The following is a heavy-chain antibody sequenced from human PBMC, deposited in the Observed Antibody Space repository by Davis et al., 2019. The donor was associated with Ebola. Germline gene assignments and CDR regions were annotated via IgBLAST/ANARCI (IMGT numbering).Heavy chain of an antibody. CDR2: ISSSGSTI. J-gene: IGHJ6*04. CDR3: AREPLVVVAAVNYYYYGMDV. Sequence: GESLKISCAASGFTFSSYSMNWVRQAPGKGLEWVSYISSSGSTIYYADPVKGRFTISRDNAKNSLYLQMNSLRAEDPAVYYCAREPLVVVAAVNYYYYGMDVWGKGTTVTVSS. CDR1: GFTFSSYS. D-gene: IGHD2-15*01. V-gene: IGHV3-48*04.